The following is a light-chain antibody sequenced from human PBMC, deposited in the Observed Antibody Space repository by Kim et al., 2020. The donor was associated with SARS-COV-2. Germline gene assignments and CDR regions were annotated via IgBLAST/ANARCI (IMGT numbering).Light chain of an antibody. J-gene: IGKJ5*01. CDR2: QTS. CDR1: QSFSSW. Sequence: DIQMTQSPSTVSASVGDRVTITCRASQSFSSWLAWYQQKPGKAPKLLIYQTSSLQSGVPSRFSGSGSGTEFTLTINSLQPDDFATYSCQQYNSYPITFGQGTRLEIK. CDR3: QQYNSYPIT. V-gene: IGKV1-5*03.